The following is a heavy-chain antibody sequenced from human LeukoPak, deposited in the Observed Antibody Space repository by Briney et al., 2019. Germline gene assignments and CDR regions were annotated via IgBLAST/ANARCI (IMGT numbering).Heavy chain of an antibody. V-gene: IGHV3-23*01. CDR1: GFTFSSYA. Sequence: GGSLRLSCAASGFTFSSYAVSWVRQAPGKGLEWGSAISGSGGSTYYADSVKGRFTISRDNSKNTLYLQMNSLRAEDTAVYYCATHERGYSGYDPESYYYGMDVWGQGTTVTVSS. J-gene: IGHJ6*02. D-gene: IGHD5-12*01. CDR3: ATHERGYSGYDPESYYYGMDV. CDR2: ISGSGGST.